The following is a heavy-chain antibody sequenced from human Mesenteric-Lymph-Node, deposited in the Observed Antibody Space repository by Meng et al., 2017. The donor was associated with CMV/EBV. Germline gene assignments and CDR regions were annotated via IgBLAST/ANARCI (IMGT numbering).Heavy chain of an antibody. CDR2: IYHSGST. V-gene: IGHV4-38-2*02. J-gene: IGHJ5*02. CDR3: ARERWYCSSTSCYTNWFDP. CDR1: GYSISSGYY. Sequence: SETLSLTCTVSGYSISSGYYWGWIRQPPGKGLEWIGSIYHSGSTYYNPSLKSRVTISVDTSKNQFSLKLSSVTAADTAVYYCARERWYCSSTSCYTNWFDPWGQGTLVTVSS. D-gene: IGHD2-2*02.